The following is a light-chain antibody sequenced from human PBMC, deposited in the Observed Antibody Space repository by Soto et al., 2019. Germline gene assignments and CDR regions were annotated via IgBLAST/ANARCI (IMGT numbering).Light chain of an antibody. V-gene: IGLV2-14*03. CDR2: DVN. CDR1: SSDIGAYNF. Sequence: QSALTQPASVSGSPGQSITISCTGTSSDIGAYNFVSWYQQHPGKAPKLMLYDVNIRPSGVSNRFSGSKSGNTASLTISWLQAEDEADYYCTSWTTSTTMIFGGGPKLTVL. J-gene: IGLJ2*01. CDR3: TSWTTSTTMI.